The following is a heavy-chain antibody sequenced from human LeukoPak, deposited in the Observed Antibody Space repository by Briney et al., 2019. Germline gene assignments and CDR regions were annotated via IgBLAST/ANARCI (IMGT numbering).Heavy chain of an antibody. D-gene: IGHD3-3*01. Sequence: GGSLRLSCAASGFTFSSYGMHWVRQTPGKGLEWVAVIWFDGNNKFYADSVKGRFTISRDNSNNTLFLQMSSLRVEDTAVYYCARKRRFGNYYYYGMDVWGQGTTVTVSS. CDR2: IWFDGNNK. CDR1: GFTFSSYG. V-gene: IGHV3-33*08. CDR3: ARKRRFGNYYYYGMDV. J-gene: IGHJ6*02.